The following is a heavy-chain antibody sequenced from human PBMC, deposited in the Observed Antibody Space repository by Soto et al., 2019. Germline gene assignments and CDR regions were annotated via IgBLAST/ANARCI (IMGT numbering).Heavy chain of an antibody. CDR1: GVEVSHRS. CDR3: VKVSGSCTGGSCFSYFHY. V-gene: IGHV3-64D*06. J-gene: IGHJ4*02. Sequence: AQRRSCSGYGVEVSHRSLYWGRAARGEGVRYVSTISGNGGNTHYAASVRGRFTISRDNSKNTVFLQMSGLGVADSAVYYCVKVSGSCTGGSCFSYFHYWGQGALVTVSS. D-gene: IGHD2-15*01. CDR2: ISGNGGNT.